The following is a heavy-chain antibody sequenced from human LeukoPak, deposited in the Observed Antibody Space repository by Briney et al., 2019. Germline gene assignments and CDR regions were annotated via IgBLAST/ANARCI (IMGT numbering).Heavy chain of an antibody. CDR2: IYPGDSDT. CDR3: ATGSYSDYFDY. CDR1: GYRFSTYW. D-gene: IGHD3-10*01. J-gene: IGHJ4*02. Sequence: GESLKISCKGSGYRFSTYWIAWVRQMPGKGLEWMGIIYPGDSDTRYSPSFQGQVSISADKSISTAYLQWSSLKASDTAMYYCATGSYSDYFDYWGQGTLVTVSS. V-gene: IGHV5-51*01.